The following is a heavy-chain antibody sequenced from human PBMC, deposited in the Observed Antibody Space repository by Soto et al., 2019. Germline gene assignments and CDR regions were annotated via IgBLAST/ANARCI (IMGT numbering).Heavy chain of an antibody. J-gene: IGHJ6*02. CDR1: GGSISSGGYS. CDR3: ARAQNYYDSSGYMKPPGYYGMDV. V-gene: IGHV4-30-2*01. CDR2: IYHSGST. D-gene: IGHD3-22*01. Sequence: PSETLSLTCAVSGGSISSGGYSWSWIRQPPGKGLEWIGYIYHSGSTYYNPSLKSRVTISVDRSKNQFSLKLGSVTAADTAVYYCARAQNYYDSSGYMKPPGYYGMDVWGQGTTVTVSS.